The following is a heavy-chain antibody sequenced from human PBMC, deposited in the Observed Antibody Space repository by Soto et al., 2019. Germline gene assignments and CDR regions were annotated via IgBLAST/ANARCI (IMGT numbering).Heavy chain of an antibody. CDR3: AREEYYYGSGVFFDY. CDR2: IIPILGIA. Sequence: QVQLVQSGAEVKKPGSSVKVSCKGSGGTFSSYTISWVRQAPGQGLEWMGRIIPILGIANYAQKFQGRVTITADKSTSTAYMELSSLRSEDTAVYYCAREEYYYGSGVFFDYWGPGTLVTVSS. D-gene: IGHD3-10*01. V-gene: IGHV1-69*08. CDR1: GGTFSSYT. J-gene: IGHJ4*02.